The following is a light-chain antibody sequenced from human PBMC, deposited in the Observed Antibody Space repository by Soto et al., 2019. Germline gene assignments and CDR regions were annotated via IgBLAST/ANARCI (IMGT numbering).Light chain of an antibody. J-gene: IGLJ1*01. Sequence: QSVLTQPPSVSAAPGQKVTFSCSGSSSNIGKNYVSWYQQVPGTAPKLLIHEDNKRRSGIPDRFSGSKSGTSATLGITGLQTGDEADYYCGTWDSSLSVFVFGTGTKVTVL. CDR2: EDN. CDR1: SSNIGKNY. V-gene: IGLV1-51*02. CDR3: GTWDSSLSVFV.